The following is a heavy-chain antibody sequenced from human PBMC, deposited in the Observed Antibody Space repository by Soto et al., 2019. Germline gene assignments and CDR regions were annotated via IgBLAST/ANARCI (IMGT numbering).Heavy chain of an antibody. V-gene: IGHV4-61*01. CDR3: ARADESSGWPFDY. CDR2: IYYSGST. D-gene: IGHD6-19*01. Sequence: SETRSLTCTVSGGSVSSGSYYWSWIRQPPGKGLEWIGYIYYSGSTNYNPSLKSRVTISVDTSKNQFSLKLSSVTAADTAVYYCARADESSGWPFDYWGQGTLVTVSS. J-gene: IGHJ4*02. CDR1: GGSVSSGSYY.